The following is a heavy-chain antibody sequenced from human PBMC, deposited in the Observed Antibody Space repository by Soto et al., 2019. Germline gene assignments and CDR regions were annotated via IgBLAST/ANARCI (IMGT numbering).Heavy chain of an antibody. J-gene: IGHJ4*02. CDR2: INHSGST. V-gene: IGHV4-34*01. D-gene: IGHD5-12*01. CDR1: GGSFSGYY. CDR3: ARDKSVATGFDY. Sequence: QVQLQQWGAGLLKPSETLSLTCAVYGGSFSGYYWSWIRQPPGKGLEWIGEINHSGSTNYNPSLKGRGTISVDTSKNQFSLKLSSVTAADTAVYYCARDKSVATGFDYWGQGTLVTVSS.